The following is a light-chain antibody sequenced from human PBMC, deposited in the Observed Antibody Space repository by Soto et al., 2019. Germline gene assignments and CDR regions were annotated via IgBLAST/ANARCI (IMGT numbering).Light chain of an antibody. V-gene: IGLV2-23*02. CDR3: CSYAGTVAYV. CDR2: EVN. CDR1: SSDVGSYNL. Sequence: QPASVSGSPGQSITISCTGTSSDVGSYNLVSWYQQLPGKAPKVIICEVNKRPSGVSYRFSGSKSGNTASLTISGLQTEDEADYYCCSYAGTVAYVFGTGTKLTVL. J-gene: IGLJ1*01.